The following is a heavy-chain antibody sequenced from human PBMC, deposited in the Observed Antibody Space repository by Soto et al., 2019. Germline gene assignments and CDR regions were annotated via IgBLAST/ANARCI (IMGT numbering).Heavy chain of an antibody. CDR3: APGGYAHKMGRY. Sequence: QVQLQESCPGLVKPSETLSLTCTVSSGSVSSGGYYWSWIRQPPGKGLEWIGYLPPSGSSYYNPALKSRVTVSGATAKNQFARRLSSVTAADTAVYFCAPGGYAHKMGRYWGQGPLVTVSS. CDR1: SGSVSSGGYY. V-gene: IGHV4-61*08. J-gene: IGHJ4*02. CDR2: LPPSGSS. D-gene: IGHD2-2*01.